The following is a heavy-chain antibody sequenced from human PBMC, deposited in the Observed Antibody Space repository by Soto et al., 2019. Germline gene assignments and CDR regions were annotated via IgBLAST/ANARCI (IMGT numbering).Heavy chain of an antibody. V-gene: IGHV3-48*01. J-gene: IGHJ4*02. CDR1: GFPFSTYG. Sequence: EVQLVESGGGLVQPGGSLGLSCAASGFPFSTYGMNWVRQTPGKGLEWVSYISIRSTNIHYADSVKGRFTISRDNAKNSLSLRRNSLGAEVTAVYYCARGAAGNDYFWCQGNPVTVSS. D-gene: IGHD1-1*01. CDR3: ARGAAGNDYF. CDR2: ISIRSTNI.